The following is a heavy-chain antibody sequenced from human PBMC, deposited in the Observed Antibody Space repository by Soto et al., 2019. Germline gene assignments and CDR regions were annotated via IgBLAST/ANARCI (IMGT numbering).Heavy chain of an antibody. CDR3: AKGPAIVLVPAAMNYYYGMDV. CDR1: GFTFSSYA. CDR2: ISYDGGDK. D-gene: IGHD2-2*01. Sequence: GGSLRLSCAASGFTFSSYAMHWVRQTPGKGLEWVAVISYDGGDKYYADSVKGRFTISRDNSKNTLYLQMNSLRAEDTAVYYCAKGPAIVLVPAAMNYYYGMDVWGQGTTVTVSS. V-gene: IGHV3-30-3*01. J-gene: IGHJ6*02.